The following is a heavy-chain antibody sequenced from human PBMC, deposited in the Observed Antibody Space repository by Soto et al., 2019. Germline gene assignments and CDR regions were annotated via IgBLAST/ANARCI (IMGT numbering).Heavy chain of an antibody. CDR2: IQPSSGFT. J-gene: IGHJ4*02. Sequence: QVQLVQSGAEVKKPGASVKLSCRASGYTFTSNYMHWVRQAPGQGLEWMGRIQPSSGFTRVAQKLQGRFSITRDTSTSTVYMELRSLTAHDAAVYFWARDYGDYVFDDWGQGALVAVSS. CDR1: GYTFTSNY. V-gene: IGHV1-46*01. D-gene: IGHD4-17*01. CDR3: ARDYGDYVFDD.